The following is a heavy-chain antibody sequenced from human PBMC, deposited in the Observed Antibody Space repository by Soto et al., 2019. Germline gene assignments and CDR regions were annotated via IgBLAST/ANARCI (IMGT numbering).Heavy chain of an antibody. D-gene: IGHD3-10*01. J-gene: IGHJ4*02. V-gene: IGHV3-11*06. CDR1: GFTFSDYY. CDR3: AREKVRGDYFDY. CDR2: ISDSSTYT. Sequence: PGGSLRLSCAASGFTFSDYYMIWIRQAPGKGLEWVSYISDSSTYTNYADSVKGRFTISRDDAKSSLYLQMNSLRAEDTAVYYCAREKVRGDYFDYWGQGTLVSVSS.